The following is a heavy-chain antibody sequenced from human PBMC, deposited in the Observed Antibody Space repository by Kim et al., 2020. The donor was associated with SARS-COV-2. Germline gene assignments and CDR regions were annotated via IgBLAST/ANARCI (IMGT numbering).Heavy chain of an antibody. CDR1: GYTFTSYA. CDR2: INAGNGKT. Sequence: ASVKVSCKASGYTFTSYAMHWVRQAPGQRLEWMGWINAGNGKTKYSQKFQGRVTITRDTSASTAYMELSTLRSEDTAVYYCAREGKVLVRGVITDASDYWGQGTLVTVSS. D-gene: IGHD3-10*01. V-gene: IGHV1-3*01. J-gene: IGHJ4*02. CDR3: AREGKVLVRGVITDASDY.